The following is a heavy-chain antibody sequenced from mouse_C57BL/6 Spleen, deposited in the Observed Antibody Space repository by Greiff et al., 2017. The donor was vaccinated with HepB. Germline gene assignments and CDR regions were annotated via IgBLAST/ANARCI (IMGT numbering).Heavy chain of an antibody. D-gene: IGHD2-4*01. V-gene: IGHV1-80*01. J-gene: IGHJ4*01. CDR1: GYAFSSYW. Sequence: VQLQQSGAELVKPGASVKISCKASGYAFSSYWMNWVKQRPGKGLEWIGQIYPGDGDTNYNGKFKGKATLTADKSSSTAYMQLSSLTSEDSAVYFCASIYYDYDVGAMDYWGQGTSVTVSS. CDR3: ASIYYDYDVGAMDY. CDR2: IYPGDGDT.